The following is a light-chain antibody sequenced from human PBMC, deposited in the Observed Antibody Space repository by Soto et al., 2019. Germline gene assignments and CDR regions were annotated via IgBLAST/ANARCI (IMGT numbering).Light chain of an antibody. V-gene: IGKV2-28*01. CDR2: LGS. CDR1: QSLLHSNGYNY. CDR3: MQALHAPYS. Sequence: DIVVTQSPLSLPATPGEPASISCRSSQSLLHSNGYNYLDWYLQKPGQSPQLLIYLGSNRASGVPDRFSGSVSGTDFTLKISRVEAADVVVYYCMQALHAPYSFGQGTKLEIK. J-gene: IGKJ2*03.